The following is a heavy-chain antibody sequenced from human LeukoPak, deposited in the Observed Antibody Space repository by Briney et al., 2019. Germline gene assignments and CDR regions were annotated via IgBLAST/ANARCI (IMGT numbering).Heavy chain of an antibody. CDR1: GFTFSSYG. CDR3: ARSDQAYSLYYYHAMDV. Sequence: GGSLRLSCAASGFTFSSYGMSWVRQAPGKGLEWVAVLSYDGSNKFYADAVKGRFTISRDNSKNTLWLQMNSLRAEDTAVYYCARSDQAYSLYYYHAMDVWGQGITVTVSS. D-gene: IGHD5-18*01. V-gene: IGHV3-30*03. CDR2: LSYDGSNK. J-gene: IGHJ6*02.